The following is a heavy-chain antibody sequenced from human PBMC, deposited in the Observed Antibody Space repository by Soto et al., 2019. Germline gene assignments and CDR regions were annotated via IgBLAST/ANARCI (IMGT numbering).Heavy chain of an antibody. CDR1: GDSITNGGYY. CDR3: AREAPIPAGFDY. J-gene: IGHJ4*02. Sequence: SETLSLTCTVSGDSITNGGYYWSWIRQFPGKGLEWIGYIYSNGYTYYNPSLESRVTISLDTSKNQFSLKLTSVTAADTAVYYCAREAPIPAGFDYWGQGTLVTVSS. D-gene: IGHD6-19*01. V-gene: IGHV4-31*03. CDR2: IYSNGYT.